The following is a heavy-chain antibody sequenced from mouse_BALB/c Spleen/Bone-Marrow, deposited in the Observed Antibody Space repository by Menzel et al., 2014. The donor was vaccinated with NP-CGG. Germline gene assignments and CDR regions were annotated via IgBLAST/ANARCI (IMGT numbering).Heavy chain of an antibody. V-gene: IGHV2-6-2*01. D-gene: IGHD4-1*01. CDR2: IWSDGST. CDR3: ARSGTDYAMDY. CDR1: GFSLTSYG. Sequence: VQLVESGPDLVAPSQSLSLTCTVSGFSLTSYGLHWVRQSPGKGLEWLGVIWSDGSTTYNSALKSRLSISKDNSKRQVLLKMNSLQTNDTATYYCARSGTDYAMDYWGQGTSVTVSS. J-gene: IGHJ4*01.